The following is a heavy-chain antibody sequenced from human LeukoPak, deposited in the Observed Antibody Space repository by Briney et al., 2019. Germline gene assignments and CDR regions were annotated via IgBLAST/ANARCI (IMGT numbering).Heavy chain of an antibody. Sequence: GASVKVSCKASGYTFTGYYMHRVRQAPGQGLEWMGRINPNSGGTNYAQKFQGRVTMTRDTSISTAYMELSRLRSDDTAVYYCARAVATIADFDYWGQGTLVTVSS. V-gene: IGHV1-2*06. CDR3: ARAVATIADFDY. D-gene: IGHD5-12*01. J-gene: IGHJ4*02. CDR2: INPNSGGT. CDR1: GYTFTGYY.